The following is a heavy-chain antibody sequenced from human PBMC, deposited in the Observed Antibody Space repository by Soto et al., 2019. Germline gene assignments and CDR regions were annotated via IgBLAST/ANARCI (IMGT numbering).Heavy chain of an antibody. D-gene: IGHD3-10*01. J-gene: IGHJ4*02. V-gene: IGHV1-18*01. Sequence: ALVNVSCKASGDAFGSFGFSWGRQSPGQGLEWLGWISAYNGNTHYAQKVRDRVTLTTDTSTNTAYMELRSLTSDDTAVYYCARDQEPITDRILQYWGQGTRVTV. CDR1: GDAFGSFG. CDR2: ISAYNGNT. CDR3: ARDQEPITDRILQY.